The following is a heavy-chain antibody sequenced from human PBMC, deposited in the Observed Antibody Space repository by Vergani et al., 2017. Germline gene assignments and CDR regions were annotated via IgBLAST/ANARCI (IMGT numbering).Heavy chain of an antibody. D-gene: IGHD5-18*01. CDR1: GYTFTSYG. J-gene: IGHJ4*02. V-gene: IGHV1-2*02. CDR2: INHNSGGT. Sequence: QVQLVQSGAEVKKPGASVKVSCKASGYTFTSYGISWVRQAPGQGLEWMGWINHNSGGTNYAQKFQGRVTMTRDTSSSTAYMELSRLRSVDTAVYYCARDRLSTWLQLMDYWGQGTLVTVSS. CDR3: ARDRLSTWLQLMDY.